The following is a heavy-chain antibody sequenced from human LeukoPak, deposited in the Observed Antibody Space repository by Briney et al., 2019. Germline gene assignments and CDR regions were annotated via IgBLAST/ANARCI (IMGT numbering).Heavy chain of an antibody. J-gene: IGHJ5*02. CDR2: IDKKDKGYATAT. CDR1: GFTFSGSA. V-gene: IGHV3-73*01. Sequence: GGSLRLSCAASGFTFSGSAIHWVRQSSGKGLEWVGQIDKKDKGYATATAYAASVKGRFTISRDDSINTAYLQMKSLKTEDTAPYYCTRDSGTYNWFDPWGQGTLVTVSS. CDR3: TRDSGTYNWFDP. D-gene: IGHD1-26*01.